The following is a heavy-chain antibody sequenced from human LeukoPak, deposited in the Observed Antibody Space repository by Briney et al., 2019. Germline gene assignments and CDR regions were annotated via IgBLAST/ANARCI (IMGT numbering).Heavy chain of an antibody. CDR3: AKDHGSSWYDPFDY. CDR1: GFTFSSYA. Sequence: XXSLRLSCAAXGFTFSSYAMSWVRQAPGKGLEWVSAISGSGGSTYYADSVKGRFTISRDNSKNTLYLQMNSLRAEDTAVYYCAKDHGSSWYDPFDYWGQGTLVTVSS. D-gene: IGHD6-13*01. J-gene: IGHJ4*02. V-gene: IGHV3-23*01. CDR2: ISGSGGST.